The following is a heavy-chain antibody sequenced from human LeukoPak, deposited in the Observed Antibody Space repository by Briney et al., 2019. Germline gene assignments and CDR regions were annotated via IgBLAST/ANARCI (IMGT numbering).Heavy chain of an antibody. CDR3: ARGGVRGSKKGVCFDP. Sequence: ASVKVSCKASGYTFTSYAMHWVRQSPGQRLEWVGWINAGNGNTKYSQKFQGRVTITRDTSASTAYMELSSLRSEDTAVYYCARGGVRGSKKGVCFDPWGQGTLVTVSS. V-gene: IGHV1-3*01. J-gene: IGHJ5*02. CDR1: GYTFTSYA. CDR2: INAGNGNT. D-gene: IGHD3-10*01.